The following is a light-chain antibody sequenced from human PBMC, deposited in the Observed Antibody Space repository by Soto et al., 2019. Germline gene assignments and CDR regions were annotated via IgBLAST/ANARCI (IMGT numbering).Light chain of an antibody. Sequence: DIQMTQSPSTLSASVGDRVTITCRASQSISSWLAWYQQKPGKAPKLLIYKASSLESGVPSRFSGSGSGTEFTLTISSRQPDDFATYFCQQYNSHLWTFGQGTKVEIK. V-gene: IGKV1-5*03. CDR3: QQYNSHLWT. J-gene: IGKJ1*01. CDR1: QSISSW. CDR2: KAS.